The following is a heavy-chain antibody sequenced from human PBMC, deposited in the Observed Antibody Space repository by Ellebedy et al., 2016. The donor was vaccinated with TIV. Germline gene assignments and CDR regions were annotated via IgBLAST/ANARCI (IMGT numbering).Heavy chain of an antibody. CDR2: INPSSCST. CDR1: GYTFRYFY. J-gene: IGHJ4*02. Sequence: ASVKVSCXASGYTFRYFYMHWVRQAPGQGLEWVGVINPSSCSTSYAQKFQGRVTMTRDTSTSTVYMEMTSLRSDDTAVYYCARDLVGETSFVGYWGQGTLVTVSS. D-gene: IGHD1-26*01. CDR3: ARDLVGETSFVGY. V-gene: IGHV1-46*01.